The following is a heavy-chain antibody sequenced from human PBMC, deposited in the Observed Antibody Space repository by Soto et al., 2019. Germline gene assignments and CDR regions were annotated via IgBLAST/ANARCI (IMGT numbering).Heavy chain of an antibody. D-gene: IGHD5-18*01. CDR1: GGSISSSSYS. V-gene: IGHV4-39*01. Sequence: ACETLSLSCTVSGGSISSSSYSWGWIRQPPGKGLEWIGSIYYSGSTYYNPSVKSRVTISVDTSKNQFSLKLSSLTSADTTVYYFARQQLGDYFYDWVQGTLVTVSS. CDR3: ARQQLGDYFYD. J-gene: IGHJ4*02. CDR2: IYYSGST.